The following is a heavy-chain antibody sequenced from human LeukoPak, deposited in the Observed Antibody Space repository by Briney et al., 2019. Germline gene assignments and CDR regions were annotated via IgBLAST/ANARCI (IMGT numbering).Heavy chain of an antibody. Sequence: RASVKVSCKASGYTFTSYAMHWVRQAPGQRLEWMGWINAGNGNTKYSQKFQGRVTITRDTSASTAYMELSSLRSEDTAVYYCARALPYRELTPAVFDYWGQGTLVTVSS. CDR3: ARALPYRELTPAVFDY. J-gene: IGHJ4*02. CDR2: INAGNGNT. D-gene: IGHD3-16*01. CDR1: GYTFTSYA. V-gene: IGHV1-3*01.